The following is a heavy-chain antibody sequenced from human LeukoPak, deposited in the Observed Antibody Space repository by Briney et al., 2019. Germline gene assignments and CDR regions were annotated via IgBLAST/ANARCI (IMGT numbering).Heavy chain of an antibody. J-gene: IGHJ6*02. V-gene: IGHV3-11*01. CDR1: GVTFSDYY. CDR3: ARDQFPSYYYYGMDV. D-gene: IGHD2-21*01. CDR2: ISSSGSTI. Sequence: TGGSLRLSCAASGVTFSDYYMSWIRQAPGKGLEWVSDISSSGSTIYYADSVKGRFTISRDNAKNSLYLQMNSLRAEDTAVYYCARDQFPSYYYYGMDVWGQGTTVTVSS.